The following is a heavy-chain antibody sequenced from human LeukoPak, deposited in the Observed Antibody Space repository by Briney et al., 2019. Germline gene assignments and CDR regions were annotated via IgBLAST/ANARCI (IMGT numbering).Heavy chain of an antibody. CDR1: GFTFSSYS. J-gene: IGHJ4*02. CDR2: ISSSSSYI. Sequence: GGSLRLSCAAPGFTFSSYSMNWVRQAPGKGLEWVSSISSSSSYIFYADSVKGRFTISRDNAKNSLFLQMISLRAEDTAVYYCASGITIRDLDYWGQGTLVTVSS. V-gene: IGHV3-21*01. CDR3: ASGITIRDLDY. D-gene: IGHD3-10*01.